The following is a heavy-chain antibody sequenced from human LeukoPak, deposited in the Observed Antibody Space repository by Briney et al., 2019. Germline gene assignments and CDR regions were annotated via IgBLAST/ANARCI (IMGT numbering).Heavy chain of an antibody. J-gene: IGHJ4*02. CDR1: GFTFSSYA. CDR2: ISYDGSNK. D-gene: IGHD1-7*01. CDR3: ARDLPTDWNYLPDY. Sequence: GGSLRLSCAASGFTFSSYAMHWVRQAPGKGLEWVAVISYDGSNKYYADSVKGRFTISRDNSKNTLYLQMNSLRAEDTAVYYCARDLPTDWNYLPDYWGQGTLVTVSS. V-gene: IGHV3-30*04.